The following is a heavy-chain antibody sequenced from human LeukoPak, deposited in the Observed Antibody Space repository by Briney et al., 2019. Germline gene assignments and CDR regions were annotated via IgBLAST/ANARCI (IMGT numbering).Heavy chain of an antibody. D-gene: IGHD4-17*01. Sequence: GGSLRLSCAASGFTFSSYWMNWARQAPGEGLEWVASINHNGNVNYYVDSVKGRFTISRDNAKNSLYLQMSSLRAEDTAVYYCAREDDGDYSDAFDIWGQGTMVTVSS. J-gene: IGHJ3*02. CDR1: GFTFSSYW. V-gene: IGHV3-7*03. CDR2: INHNGNVN. CDR3: AREDDGDYSDAFDI.